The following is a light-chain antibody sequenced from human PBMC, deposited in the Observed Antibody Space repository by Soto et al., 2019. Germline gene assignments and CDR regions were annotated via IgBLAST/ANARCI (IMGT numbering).Light chain of an antibody. V-gene: IGLV1-44*01. CDR1: TSNIGSNT. J-gene: IGLJ1*01. CDR3: AAWEDSLEGSV. Sequence: QSVRTPPPSASGATGQRVTISCSGSTSNIGSNTVNWYQQLHGTAPKLRMYSNNQRLSGVPDRFSGSKSGTSASLAISWLQSEDQADYDCAAWEDSLEGSVFGPGTNLTV. CDR2: SNN.